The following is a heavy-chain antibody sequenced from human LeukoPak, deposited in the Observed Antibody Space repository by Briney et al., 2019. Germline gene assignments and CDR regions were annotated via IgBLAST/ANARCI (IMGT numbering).Heavy chain of an antibody. CDR3: ARGFYDTSPLNYCMDV. CDR1: RFTFSSYA. CDR2: ISDSGGST. J-gene: IGHJ6*03. V-gene: IGHV3-23*01. D-gene: IGHD3-22*01. Sequence: PGGSLRLSCAASRFTFSSYAMSWVRQAPGKGLEWVSVISDSGGSTYYADSVKGRFTISRDNAKNSLFLQMNRLRVDDTAVYYCARGFYDTSPLNYCMDVWGKGTTVTVSS.